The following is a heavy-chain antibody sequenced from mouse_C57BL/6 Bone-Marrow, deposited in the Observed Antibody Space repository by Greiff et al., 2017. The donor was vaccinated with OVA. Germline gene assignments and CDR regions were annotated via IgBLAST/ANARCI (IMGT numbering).Heavy chain of an antibody. Sequence: VQLQQSGAELVRPGASVKLSCTASGFTIKDDYMHWVKQRPEQGLEWIGWIDPENGDTEYASKFQGKATITADTSSNTAYLQLSSLTSEDTAVYYCTTLMVIFAYWGQGTLVTVSA. V-gene: IGHV14-4*01. CDR1: GFTIKDDY. CDR2: IDPENGDT. J-gene: IGHJ3*01. CDR3: TTLMVIFAY. D-gene: IGHD2-3*01.